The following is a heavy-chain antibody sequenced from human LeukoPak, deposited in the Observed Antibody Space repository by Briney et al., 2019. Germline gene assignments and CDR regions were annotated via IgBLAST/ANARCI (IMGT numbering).Heavy chain of an antibody. J-gene: IGHJ5*02. CDR1: GGSISSYY. CDR2: IYYSGST. CDR3: ARGYCSGGSCPGGWFDP. Sequence: SETLSLTCTVSGGSISSYYWSWIRQPPGKGLEWIGYIYYSGSTNYNPSLKSRVTISADTSKNQFSLKLSSVTAADTAVYYCARGYCSGGSCPGGWFDPWGQGTLVTVSS. D-gene: IGHD2-15*01. V-gene: IGHV4-59*01.